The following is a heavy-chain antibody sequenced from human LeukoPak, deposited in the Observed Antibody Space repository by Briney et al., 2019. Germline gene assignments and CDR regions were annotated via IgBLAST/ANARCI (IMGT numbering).Heavy chain of an antibody. CDR3: ARRHNDCSRTSCYVPGWIDY. Sequence: ASETLSLTCTVSGGSISSSSYYWGWIRQPPGKGLEWIGSIYYSGSTYYNPSLKSRVTISVDTSKNQFSLKLTSVTAADTAVYYCARRHNDCSRTSCYVPGWIDYWGQGTLVTVSS. D-gene: IGHD2-2*01. J-gene: IGHJ4*02. CDR2: IYYSGST. V-gene: IGHV4-39*01. CDR1: GGSISSSSYY.